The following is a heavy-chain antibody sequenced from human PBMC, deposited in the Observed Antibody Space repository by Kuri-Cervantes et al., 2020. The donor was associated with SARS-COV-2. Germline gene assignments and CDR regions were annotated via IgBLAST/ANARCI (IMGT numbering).Heavy chain of an antibody. V-gene: IGHV4-39*01. CDR3: ARGSASGWSPLVDR. Sequence: SETLSLTCTVSGGSISSSSYYWGWIRQPPGKGLEWIGSIYYSGSTYYNPSLKSRVTISVDTSKDQFSLNVNSVTAADTAVYYCARGSASGWSPLVDRWGQGILVTVSS. D-gene: IGHD6-19*01. J-gene: IGHJ5*02. CDR2: IYYSGST. CDR1: GGSISSSSYY.